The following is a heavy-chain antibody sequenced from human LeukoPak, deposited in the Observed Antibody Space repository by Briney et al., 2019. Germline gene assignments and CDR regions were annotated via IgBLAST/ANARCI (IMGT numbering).Heavy chain of an antibody. Sequence: SSVKVSCKASGYTFTSYDINWVRQATGQGLEWMGWMNPNRGNTGYAQKFQGRVTMTRNTSISTAYMELSSLRSEDTAVYYCARGSRRGGWYKELPHWGQGTLVTVSS. CDR1: GYTFTSYD. CDR3: ARGSRRGGWYKELPH. J-gene: IGHJ4*02. CDR2: MNPNRGNT. V-gene: IGHV1-8*01. D-gene: IGHD6-19*01.